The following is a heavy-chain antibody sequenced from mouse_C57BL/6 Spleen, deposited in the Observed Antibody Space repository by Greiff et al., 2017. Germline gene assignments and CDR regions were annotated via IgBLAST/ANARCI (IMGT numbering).Heavy chain of an antibody. CDR2: IDPSDSYT. D-gene: IGHD3-2*02. CDR3: ARGEAQGTTAWFAY. CDR1: GYTFTSYW. V-gene: IGHV1-69*01. Sequence: QVQLKQPGAELVMPGASVKLSCKASGYTFTSYWMHWVKQRPGQGLEWIGEIDPSDSYTNYNQKFKGKSTLTVDKSSSTAYMQLSSLTSEDSAVYYCARGEAQGTTAWFAYWGQGTLVTVSA. J-gene: IGHJ3*01.